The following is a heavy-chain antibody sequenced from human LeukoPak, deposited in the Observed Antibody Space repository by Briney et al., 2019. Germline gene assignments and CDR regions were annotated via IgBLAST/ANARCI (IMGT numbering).Heavy chain of an antibody. J-gene: IGHJ6*04. CDR2: IIPIFGTT. D-gene: IGHD2-2*01. V-gene: IGHV1-69*13. CDR1: GGTFSSYA. CDR3: AREDYCSSNSCPLRV. Sequence: PSVKVSCKASGGTFSSYAISWVRQAPGQGLEWMGGIIPIFGTTNYAQKFQGRVTINADESTSTAYMELSSLRSEDTAVYYCAREDYCSSNSCPLRVWGKGTTVTVSS.